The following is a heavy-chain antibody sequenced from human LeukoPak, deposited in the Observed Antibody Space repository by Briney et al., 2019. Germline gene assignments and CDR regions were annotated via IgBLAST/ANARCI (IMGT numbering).Heavy chain of an antibody. V-gene: IGHV1-46*01. CDR2: INPSGGST. Sequence: ASVKVSCKASGSTFTSYYMHWVRQSPGQGPEWMGIINPSGGSTSYTQKLQDRVIMTRDTSTSTVYMELSSLGSKDTAVYYCARVRGGGSYFDYWGQGTLVTVSS. J-gene: IGHJ4*02. CDR3: ARVRGGGSYFDY. D-gene: IGHD1-26*01. CDR1: GSTFTSYY.